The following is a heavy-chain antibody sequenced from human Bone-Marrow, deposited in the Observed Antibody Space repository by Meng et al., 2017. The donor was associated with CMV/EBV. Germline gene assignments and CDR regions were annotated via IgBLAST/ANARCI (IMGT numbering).Heavy chain of an antibody. D-gene: IGHD5-24*01. J-gene: IGHJ3*02. CDR2: ISSSSTI. Sequence: GESLKISCAASGFAFSSYSMNWVRQAPGKGLEWVSYISSSSTIYYADSVKGRFTISRDNAKNSLYLQMNSLRAEDTAVYYCVRLMAAHDAFDIWGQGTMVTVSS. CDR1: GFAFSSYS. CDR3: VRLMAAHDAFDI. V-gene: IGHV3-48*04.